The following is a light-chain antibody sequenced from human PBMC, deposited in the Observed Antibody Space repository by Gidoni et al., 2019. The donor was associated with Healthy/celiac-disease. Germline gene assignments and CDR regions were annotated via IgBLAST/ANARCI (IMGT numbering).Light chain of an antibody. Sequence: DIVLTQSPGTLSLSPGERATLSCRASPSVSSSYLAWYQQKPGQAPRLLIYGASSSATGIPDRFSGSGSGTDFTLTISRLETVEFAVYYCQQYGSSPPYTCGQGTKLEIK. J-gene: IGKJ2*01. V-gene: IGKV3-20*01. CDR1: PSVSSSY. CDR2: GAS. CDR3: QQYGSSPPYT.